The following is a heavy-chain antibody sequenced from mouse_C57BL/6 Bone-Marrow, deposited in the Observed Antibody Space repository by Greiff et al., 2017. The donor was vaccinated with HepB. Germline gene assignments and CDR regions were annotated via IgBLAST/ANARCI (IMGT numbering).Heavy chain of an antibody. V-gene: IGHV1-81*01. CDR3: ARGHYYGSSLAWFAY. J-gene: IGHJ3*01. D-gene: IGHD1-1*01. CDR2: IYPRSGNT. CDR1: GYTFTSYG. Sequence: QVQLKESGAELARPGASVKLSCKASGYTFTSYGISWVKQRTGQGLEWIGEIYPRSGNTYYNEKFKGKATLTADKSPSTAYMELRSLTSEDSAVYFCARGHYYGSSLAWFAYWGQGTLVTVSA.